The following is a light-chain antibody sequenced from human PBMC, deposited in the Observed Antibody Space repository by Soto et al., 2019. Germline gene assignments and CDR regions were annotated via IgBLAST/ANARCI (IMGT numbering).Light chain of an antibody. CDR2: DAS. CDR1: QSISSW. Sequence: DFPMTQSPSPLSASVGDRVTITCRASQSISSWLAWYQQKPGKAPKLLIYDASSLESGVPSRFSGSGSGTEFTLTISSLQPDDFATYYCQQYNSYPYTFGQGTKLEIK. J-gene: IGKJ2*01. V-gene: IGKV1-5*01. CDR3: QQYNSYPYT.